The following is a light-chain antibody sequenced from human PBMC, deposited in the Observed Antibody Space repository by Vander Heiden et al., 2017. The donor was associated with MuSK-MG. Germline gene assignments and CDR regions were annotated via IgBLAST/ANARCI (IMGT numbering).Light chain of an antibody. CDR2: DAS. Sequence: DIQLTQSPSSLSAFVGDRVSITCQASQDISNYLNWFQQKPGKAPKLLIYDASNLETGVPSRFSGSGSETDFTLTINSLQPEDFGTYYCRQDDKAPFTFGHGTKVDFK. V-gene: IGKV1-33*01. J-gene: IGKJ3*01. CDR1: QDISNY. CDR3: RQDDKAPFT.